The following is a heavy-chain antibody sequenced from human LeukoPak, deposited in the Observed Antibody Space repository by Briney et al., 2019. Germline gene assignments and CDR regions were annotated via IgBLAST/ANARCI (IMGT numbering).Heavy chain of an antibody. D-gene: IGHD3-10*01. J-gene: IGHJ6*02. CDR1: GFTFSSYW. CDR2: IKEDGSAT. CDR3: AKDIGYYGSGSNEYYYYGMDV. Sequence: GGSLRLSCAASGFTFSSYWMSWVRQAPGKGPEWVANIKEDGSATYYVDSVKGRFTISRDNSKNSLYLQMNSLRTEDTALYYCAKDIGYYGSGSNEYYYYGMDVWGQGTTVTVSS. V-gene: IGHV3-7*05.